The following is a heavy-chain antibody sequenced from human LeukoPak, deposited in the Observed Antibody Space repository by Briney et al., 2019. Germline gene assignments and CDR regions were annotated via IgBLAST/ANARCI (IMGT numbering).Heavy chain of an antibody. Sequence: SETLSLTCAVYGGSFSGYYWSWIRQPPGKGLEWIGEINHSGSTNYNPSLKSRVTISVDTSKNHFSLKLSSVTAADTAVYYCARSYYYDSSDLRGAFDIWGQGTMVTVSS. CDR1: GGSFSGYY. J-gene: IGHJ3*02. D-gene: IGHD3-22*01. CDR3: ARSYYYDSSDLRGAFDI. V-gene: IGHV4-34*01. CDR2: INHSGST.